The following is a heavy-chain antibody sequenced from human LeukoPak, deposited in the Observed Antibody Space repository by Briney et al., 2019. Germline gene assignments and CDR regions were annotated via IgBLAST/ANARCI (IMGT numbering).Heavy chain of an antibody. Sequence: SETLSLTCTVSGGSIRYYFWSWIRQPPGKGLEWIGCIYTSGRTNYNPSLKSRVTISVDTSKNQFSLNLSSVTAADTAVYYCARGVLHDSSGYPFDYRGRGTLVTVSS. CDR3: ARGVLHDSSGYPFDY. D-gene: IGHD3-22*01. CDR1: GGSIRYYF. V-gene: IGHV4-4*09. CDR2: IYTSGRT. J-gene: IGHJ4*02.